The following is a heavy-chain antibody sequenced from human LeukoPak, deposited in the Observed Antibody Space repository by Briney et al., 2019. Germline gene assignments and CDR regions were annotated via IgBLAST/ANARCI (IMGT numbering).Heavy chain of an antibody. Sequence: GGSLRLSCAASGFTVSTNYMSWVRQAPGQGLEWVSVIYSGGSTYYADSVKGRFTISRHISKNTLYLQMNSLRSEDTAVYYCAGGTNLLPVYYEGYYYYGMDGGSQGTTVTVYS. CDR1: GFTVSTNY. V-gene: IGHV3-53*04. CDR2: IYSGGST. D-gene: IGHD3-22*01. J-gene: IGHJ6*02. CDR3: AGGTNLLPVYYEGYYYYGMDG.